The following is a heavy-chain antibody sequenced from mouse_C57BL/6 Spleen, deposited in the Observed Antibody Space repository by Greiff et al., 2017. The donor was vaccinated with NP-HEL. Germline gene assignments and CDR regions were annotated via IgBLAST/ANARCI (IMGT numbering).Heavy chain of an antibody. V-gene: IGHV1-26*01. CDR1: GYTFTDYY. J-gene: IGHJ3*01. CDR2: INPNNGGT. Sequence: EVQLQQSGPELVKPGASVKISCKASGYTFTDYYMNWVKQSHGKSLEWIGDINPNNGGTSYNQKFKGKATLTVDKSSSTAYMELRSLTSEDSAVYYCAGPPAWFAYWGQGTLVTVSA. CDR3: AGPPAWFAY.